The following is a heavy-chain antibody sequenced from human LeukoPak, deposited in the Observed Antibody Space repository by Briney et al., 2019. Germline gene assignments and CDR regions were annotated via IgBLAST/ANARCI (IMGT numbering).Heavy chain of an antibody. Sequence: NPSETLSLTCAVYGGSFSGYYWSWIRRPPGKGLEWIGEINHSGSTNYNPSLKSRVTISVDTSKNQFSLKLSSVTAADTAVYYCARERVWRYCGGDSCGWFDPWGQGTLVTVSS. D-gene: IGHD2-21*02. CDR2: INHSGST. J-gene: IGHJ5*02. V-gene: IGHV4-34*01. CDR1: GGSFSGYY. CDR3: ARERVWRYCGGDSCGWFDP.